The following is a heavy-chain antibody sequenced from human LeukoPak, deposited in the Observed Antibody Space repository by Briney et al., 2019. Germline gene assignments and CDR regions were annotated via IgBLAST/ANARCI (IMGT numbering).Heavy chain of an antibody. CDR3: ASRDKYSSALGP. V-gene: IGHV4-59*08. D-gene: IGHD6-19*01. J-gene: IGHJ5*02. CDR1: GGSISSYY. CDR2: IYYSGST. Sequence: SETLSLTCTVSGGSISSYYWSWIRQPPGKGLEWIGYIYYSGSTNYNPSLKSRVTISVDTSKNQFSLKLSSVTAADTAVYYCASRDKYSSALGPWGQGTLVTVSS.